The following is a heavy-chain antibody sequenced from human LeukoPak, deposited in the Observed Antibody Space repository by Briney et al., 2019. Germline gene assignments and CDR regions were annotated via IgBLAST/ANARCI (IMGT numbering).Heavy chain of an antibody. D-gene: IGHD3-10*01. CDR3: AKGGQFDP. J-gene: IGHJ5*02. CDR1: GFTFSSYG. CDR2: ISYDGSNK. V-gene: IGHV3-30*18. Sequence: PGGPLRLSCAASGFTFSSYGMHWVRQAPGKGLEWVAVISYDGSNKYYADSVKGRFTISRDNSKNTLYLQMNSLRGEDTAVYYCAKGGQFDPWGQGTLVTVSS.